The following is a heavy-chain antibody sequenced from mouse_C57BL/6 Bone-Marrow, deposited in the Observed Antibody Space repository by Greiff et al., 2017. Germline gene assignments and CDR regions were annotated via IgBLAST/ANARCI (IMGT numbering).Heavy chain of an antibody. CDR1: GYAFRSYW. J-gene: IGHJ2*01. Sequence: VKLMESGAELVKPGASVKISCKASGYAFRSYWMNWVKQRPGKGLEWIGQIYPGDGDTNYNGKFKGKATLTADKSSSTAYMQLSSLTSEDSAVYFCAREWAHWDAALFDYWGQGTTLTVSS. V-gene: IGHV1-80*01. CDR3: AREWAHWDAALFDY. D-gene: IGHD4-1*01. CDR2: IYPGDGDT.